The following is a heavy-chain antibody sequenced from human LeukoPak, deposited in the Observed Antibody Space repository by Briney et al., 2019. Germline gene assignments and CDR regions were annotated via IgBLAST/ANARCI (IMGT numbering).Heavy chain of an antibody. CDR2: INHSGST. V-gene: IGHV4-34*01. D-gene: IGHD3-22*01. Sequence: SETLSPTCAVYGGSFSGYYWSWIRQPPGKGLEWIGEINHSGSTNYNPSLKSRVTISVDTSKNQFSLKLSSVTAADTAVYYCARDVYYYDSSGYSNFDYWGREPWSPSPQ. J-gene: IGHJ4*02. CDR3: ARDVYYYDSSGYSNFDY. CDR1: GGSFSGYY.